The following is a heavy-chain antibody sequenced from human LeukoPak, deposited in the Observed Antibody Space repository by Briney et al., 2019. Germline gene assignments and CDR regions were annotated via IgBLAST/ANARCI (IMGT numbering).Heavy chain of an antibody. CDR2: IGSSISYT. Sequence: GVSLSLSCAAYGFTSSSYSMKWVRQAPGKGLEWVSFIGSSISYTSYAESLKGRFTISRDKAKNSLYLQMNSLRAEDTAVYYCASEGYYSGMDVWGQGTTVTVSS. CDR1: GFTSSSYS. V-gene: IGHV3-21*01. CDR3: ASEGYYSGMDV. J-gene: IGHJ6*02.